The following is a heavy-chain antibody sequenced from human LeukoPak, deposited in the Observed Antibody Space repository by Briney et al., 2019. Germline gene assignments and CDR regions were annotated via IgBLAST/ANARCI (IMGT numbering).Heavy chain of an antibody. CDR3: ANGGSFSFDY. Sequence: GGSLTLSCAASGFTFSSYAMSWVRQAPGKGLELVSAISGSGGSTYYSYPGNGRFTISRDNSKNTLYLQMNSLRGEERAVYYCANGGSFSFDYWGQGTLVTVSS. CDR2: ISGSGGST. J-gene: IGHJ4*02. CDR1: GFTFSSYA. V-gene: IGHV3-23*01.